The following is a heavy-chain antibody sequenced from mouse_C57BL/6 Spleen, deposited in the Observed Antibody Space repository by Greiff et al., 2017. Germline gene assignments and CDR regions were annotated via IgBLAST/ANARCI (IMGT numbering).Heavy chain of an antibody. D-gene: IGHD2-3*01. V-gene: IGHV10-1*01. CDR2: IRSKSNNYAT. Sequence: EVQLVESGGGLVQPKGSLKLSCAASGFSFNTYAMHWVRQAPGKGLEWVARIRSKSNNYATYYADSVKDRFTISRDDSESMLYLQMNNLKTEDTAMYYCVRDYDGYYVPLAMDYWGQGTSVTVSS. CDR1: GFSFNTYA. CDR3: VRDYDGYYVPLAMDY. J-gene: IGHJ4*01.